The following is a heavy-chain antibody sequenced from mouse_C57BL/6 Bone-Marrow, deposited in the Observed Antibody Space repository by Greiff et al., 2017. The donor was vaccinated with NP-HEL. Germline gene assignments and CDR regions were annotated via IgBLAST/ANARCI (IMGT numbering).Heavy chain of an antibody. J-gene: IGHJ2*01. CDR3: ARSYYSNPYYFDY. V-gene: IGHV7-3*01. CDR1: GFTFTDYY. Sequence: EVKVVESGGGLVQPGGSLSLSCAASGFTFTDYYMSWVRQPPGKALEWLGFIRNKANGYTTEYSASVKGRFTISRDNSQSILYLQMNALRAEDSATYYCARSYYSNPYYFDYWGQGTTLTVSS. D-gene: IGHD2-5*01. CDR2: IRNKANGYTT.